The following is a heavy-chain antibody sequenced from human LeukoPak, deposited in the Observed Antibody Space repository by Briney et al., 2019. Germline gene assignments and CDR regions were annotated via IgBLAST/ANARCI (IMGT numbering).Heavy chain of an antibody. V-gene: IGHV1-58*02. CDR3: AKDLKPYGWGRGLHDY. CDR2: IVVGSGNT. D-gene: IGHD3-10*01. J-gene: IGHJ4*02. Sequence: GASVKVSCKASGFTFTSSAMQWVRQARGQRLEWIGWIVVGSGNTNYAQKFQERVTITRDMSTSTAYMELSSLRSEDTAVYYCAKDLKPYGWGRGLHDYWGQGTLVTVPS. CDR1: GFTFTSSA.